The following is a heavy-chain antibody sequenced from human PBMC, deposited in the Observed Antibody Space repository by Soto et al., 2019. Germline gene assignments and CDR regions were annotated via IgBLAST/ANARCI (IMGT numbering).Heavy chain of an antibody. V-gene: IGHV4-39*01. CDR3: ARLGVDYDILTGYYAYYYYGMDV. CDR1: GGSISSSSYY. Sequence: SETLSLTCTVSGGSISSSSYYWGWIRQPPGKGMEGIGSIYYSGSTYYKPSLKSRVTISVDTSKIQFSLKLSSVTAADTAVYYCARLGVDYDILTGYYAYYYYGMDVWGQGTTVT. D-gene: IGHD3-9*01. J-gene: IGHJ6*02. CDR2: IYYSGST.